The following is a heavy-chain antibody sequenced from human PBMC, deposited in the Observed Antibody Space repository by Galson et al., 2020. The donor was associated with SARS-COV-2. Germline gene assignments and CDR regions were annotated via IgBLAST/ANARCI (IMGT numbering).Heavy chain of an antibody. V-gene: IGHV1-2*02. D-gene: IGHD6-13*01. CDR3: ARRNTNSWRFDY. Sequence: ASVKVSCKASGYTFTDYNIHWVRQVPGQGLERMGWINPNSGGTNSAQKFQGRVTMTSDTSITTAYMELSRLRSDDMAVYYCARRNTNSWRFDYWGQGTLVTISS. CDR2: INPNSGGT. CDR1: GYTFTDYN. J-gene: IGHJ4*02.